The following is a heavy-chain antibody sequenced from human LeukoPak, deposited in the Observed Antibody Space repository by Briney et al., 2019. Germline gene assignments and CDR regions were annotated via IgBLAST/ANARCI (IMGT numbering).Heavy chain of an antibody. CDR2: IRSKAYGGTT. V-gene: IGHV3-49*04. CDR3: TRYGDYVPDYFDY. CDR1: GFTFGDYA. Sequence: GGSLRLSCTASGFTFGDYAMRWVRQAPGKGLEWVGFIRSKAYGGTTEYAASVKGRFIISRDDSKSIAYLQMNSLKTEDTAVYYCTRYGDYVPDYFDYWGQGTLVTVSS. J-gene: IGHJ4*02. D-gene: IGHD4-17*01.